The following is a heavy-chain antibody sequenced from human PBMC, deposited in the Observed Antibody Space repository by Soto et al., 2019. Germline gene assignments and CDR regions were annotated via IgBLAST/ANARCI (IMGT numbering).Heavy chain of an antibody. CDR1: GGSFSGYY. D-gene: IGHD3-9*01. V-gene: IGHV4-34*01. CDR3: ARVIKNFYDILTGYTAFDY. Sequence: QVQLQQWGAGLLKPSETLSLTCAVYGGSFSGYYWSWIRQPPGKGLEWIGEINHSGSTNYNPSLKGRVTISVDTSKNQFSLKLSSVTAADTAVYYCARVIKNFYDILTGYTAFDYWGQGTLVTVSS. J-gene: IGHJ4*02. CDR2: INHSGST.